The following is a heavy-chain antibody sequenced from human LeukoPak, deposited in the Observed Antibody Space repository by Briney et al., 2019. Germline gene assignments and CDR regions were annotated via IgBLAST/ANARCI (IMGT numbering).Heavy chain of an antibody. CDR1: GFTFSSYA. J-gene: IGHJ4*02. D-gene: IGHD3-22*01. CDR3: ASLYYYDSSGYYDN. Sequence: GGSLRLSCAASGFTFSSYAMHWVRQAPGKGLEWVAVISYDGSNKYYADSVKGRFTISRDNSKNTLYLQMNSLRAEDTAVYYCASLYYYDSSGYYDNWGQGTLVTVSS. V-gene: IGHV3-30-3*01. CDR2: ISYDGSNK.